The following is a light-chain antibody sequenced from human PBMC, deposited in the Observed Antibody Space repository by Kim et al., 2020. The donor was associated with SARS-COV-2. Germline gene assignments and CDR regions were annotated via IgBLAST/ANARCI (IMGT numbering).Light chain of an antibody. CDR1: QSVLYSSNNKNY. Sequence: ATINCKSSQSVLYSSNNKNYLAWYQQKPGQPPKLLIYWAAIRESGVPDRFSGSGSGTDFTLTIGSLQAEDVAVYYCQQYYSTPLTFGGGTKVEIK. CDR2: WAA. CDR3: QQYYSTPLT. J-gene: IGKJ4*01. V-gene: IGKV4-1*01.